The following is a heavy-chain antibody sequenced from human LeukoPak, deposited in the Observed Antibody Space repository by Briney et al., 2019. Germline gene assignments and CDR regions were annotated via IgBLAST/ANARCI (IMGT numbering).Heavy chain of an antibody. CDR3: ARDTYYYDSSGYLFDY. D-gene: IGHD3-22*01. Sequence: GGSLRLSCAASGFTFSSYAMHWVRQAPGKGLEWVAVISYDGNNKYYADSVEGRFTISRDNSKNTLYLQMNSLRAEDTAVYYCARDTYYYDSSGYLFDYWGQGTLVTVSS. CDR2: ISYDGNNK. V-gene: IGHV3-30*04. CDR1: GFTFSSYA. J-gene: IGHJ4*02.